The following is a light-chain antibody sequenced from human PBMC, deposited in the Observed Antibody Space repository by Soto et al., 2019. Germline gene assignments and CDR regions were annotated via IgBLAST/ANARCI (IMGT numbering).Light chain of an antibody. J-gene: IGLJ3*02. CDR2: YDS. CDR3: QVWDSSSDHPGV. CDR1: IGSKS. V-gene: IGLV3-21*04. Sequence: SYELTQLPSVSVAPGKTATITCGNIGSKSVHWYQRMPGQAPVLVIYYDSDRPSGIPERFSGSISGNTATLTISRVEAGDEADSYCQVWDSSSDHPGVFGGGTKLTVL.